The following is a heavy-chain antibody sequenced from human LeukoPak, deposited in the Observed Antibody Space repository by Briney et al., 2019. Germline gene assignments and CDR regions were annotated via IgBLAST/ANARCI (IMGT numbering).Heavy chain of an antibody. CDR2: IISHGSST. Sequence: PGGSLRLSCAASGFAFSNYWMHWVRQTPGKGLVWVSRIISHGSSTLYTDSVKGGFTIYRDNAKNTLHLHMHSLRAEDTAVYYCASDGSLSDYWGQGTLVTVSS. V-gene: IGHV3-74*01. CDR1: GFAFSNYW. CDR3: ASDGSLSDY. J-gene: IGHJ4*02.